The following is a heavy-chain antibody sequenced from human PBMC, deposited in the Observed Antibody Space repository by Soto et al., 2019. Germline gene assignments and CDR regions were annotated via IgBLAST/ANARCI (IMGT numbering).Heavy chain of an antibody. D-gene: IGHD5-12*01. Sequence: QVQLVQSGAEEKKPGASVKVSCKASGYTFTNYAMHWVRQAPGQGLEWMGWINAGTGNTKYYQNFQGRVTITRDTSASTAYMELSSLRSEDTAVDDCARAWWLPYYGMDVWGQGTTVTVSS. CDR1: GYTFTNYA. J-gene: IGHJ6*02. CDR3: ARAWWLPYYGMDV. V-gene: IGHV1-3*05. CDR2: INAGTGNT.